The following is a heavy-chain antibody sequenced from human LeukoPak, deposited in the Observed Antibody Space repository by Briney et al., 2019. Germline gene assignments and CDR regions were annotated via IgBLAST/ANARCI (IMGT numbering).Heavy chain of an antibody. J-gene: IGHJ4*02. CDR2: MNPNSGNT. CDR1: GYTFTSYD. Sequence: ASVKVSCKASGYTFTSYDINWVRQATGQGLEWMGWMNPNSGNTVYAQKFQGRVTMTRNTSISTAYMELSSLRSEDTAVYYCARVRQSSGSYRKVLDYWGQGTLVTVSS. CDR3: ARVRQSSGSYRKVLDY. V-gene: IGHV1-8*01. D-gene: IGHD3-10*01.